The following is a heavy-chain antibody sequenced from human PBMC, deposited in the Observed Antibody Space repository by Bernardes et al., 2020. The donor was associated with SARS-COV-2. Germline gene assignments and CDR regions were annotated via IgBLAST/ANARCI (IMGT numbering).Heavy chain of an antibody. J-gene: IGHJ6*02. V-gene: IGHV5-51*01. CDR1: GYSFTSYW. D-gene: IGHD6-6*01. CDR2: IYPGDSDT. CDR3: ARLEYSSSVVMDV. Sequence: GESLKISCNGSGYSFTSYWIGWVRQMPGKGLEWMGIIYPGDSDTRYSPSFQGQVTISADKSISTAYLQWSSLKASDTAMYYCARLEYSSSVVMDVWGQGTTVTVSS.